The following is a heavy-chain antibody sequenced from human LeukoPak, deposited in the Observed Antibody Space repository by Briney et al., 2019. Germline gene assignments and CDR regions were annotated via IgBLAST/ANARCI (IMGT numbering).Heavy chain of an antibody. Sequence: PGGSLRLSCAASGFTFSSYSMNWVRQAPGKGLEWVSYISSSSSTIYYADSVKGRFTISGDNAKNSLYLQMNSLRAEDTAVYYCARARVRIAAAAPDYWGQGTLVTVSS. V-gene: IGHV3-48*01. CDR3: ARARVRIAAAAPDY. D-gene: IGHD6-13*01. J-gene: IGHJ4*02. CDR2: ISSSSSTI. CDR1: GFTFSSYS.